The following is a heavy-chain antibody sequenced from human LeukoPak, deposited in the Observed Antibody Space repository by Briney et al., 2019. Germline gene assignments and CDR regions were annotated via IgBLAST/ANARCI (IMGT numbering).Heavy chain of an antibody. V-gene: IGHV3-21*04. CDR2: ISSIGSYI. J-gene: IGHJ6*03. D-gene: IGHD3-3*01. CDR3: ARVGPSWSGYSQPIYYYMDV. Sequence: PGGSLRLSCAASGFTFSSYAMSWVRQAPGKGLEWVSSISSIGSYIYYADSVKGRFTISRDNAKNSLYLQMNSLRAEDTALYYCARVGPSWSGYSQPIYYYMDVWGKGTTVTVSS. CDR1: GFTFSSYA.